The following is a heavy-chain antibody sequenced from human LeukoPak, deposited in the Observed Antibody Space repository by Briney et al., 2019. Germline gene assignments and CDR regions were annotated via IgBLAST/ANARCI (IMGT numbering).Heavy chain of an antibody. D-gene: IGHD2-15*01. CDR2: IYYSGST. Sequence: PSETLSLTCTVSGGSISSYYWSWIRQPPGKGLEWIGYIYYSGSTNYNPSLKSRVTISVDTSKNQFSLKLSSVTAADTAVYYCARTGCSGGSCPLDYWGQGTLVTVSS. CDR1: GGSISSYY. J-gene: IGHJ4*02. CDR3: ARTGCSGGSCPLDY. V-gene: IGHV4-59*01.